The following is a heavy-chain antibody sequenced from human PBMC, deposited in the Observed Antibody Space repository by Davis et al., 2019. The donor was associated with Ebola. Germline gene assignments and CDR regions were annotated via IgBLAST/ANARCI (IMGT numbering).Heavy chain of an antibody. V-gene: IGHV1-3*01. CDR3: ARDTRIAAAGYYFDY. D-gene: IGHD6-13*01. Sequence: ASVKVSCKASGYTFTSYAMHWVRQAPGQRLEWMGWINAGNGNTKYSQKFQGRVTMTRDTSTSTVYMELSSLRSEDTAVYYCARDTRIAAAGYYFDYWGQGTLVTVSS. CDR2: INAGNGNT. CDR1: GYTFTSYA. J-gene: IGHJ4*02.